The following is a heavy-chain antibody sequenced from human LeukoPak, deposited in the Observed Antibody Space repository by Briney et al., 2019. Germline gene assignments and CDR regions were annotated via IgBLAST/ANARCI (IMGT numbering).Heavy chain of an antibody. V-gene: IGHV4-59*01. CDR1: GGSISSYY. J-gene: IGHJ4*02. CDR3: ARVALHCSSTSCYSHLFDY. CDR2: IYYSGST. Sequence: SETLSLTCTVSGGSISSYYWSWIRQPPGKGLEWIGYIYYSGSTNYNPSLKSRVTISVDTSKNQFSLKLSSVTAADTAVYYCARVALHCSSTSCYSHLFDYRGQGTLVTVSS. D-gene: IGHD2-2*02.